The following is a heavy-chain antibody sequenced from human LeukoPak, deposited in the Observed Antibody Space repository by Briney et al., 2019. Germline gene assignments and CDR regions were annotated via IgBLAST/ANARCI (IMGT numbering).Heavy chain of an antibody. V-gene: IGHV4-4*02. CDR2: IYHNGST. CDR1: GGSISSSNW. J-gene: IGHJ3*02. Sequence: PSGTLSLTCAVSGGSISSSNWWSWVRQPPGKGLEWIGEIYHNGSTNYNPSLKSRVTISVDKSKNQFSLKLSSVTAADTAVYYCAREHSSGWSDAFDIWGQGTMVTVSS. CDR3: AREHSSGWSDAFDI. D-gene: IGHD6-19*01.